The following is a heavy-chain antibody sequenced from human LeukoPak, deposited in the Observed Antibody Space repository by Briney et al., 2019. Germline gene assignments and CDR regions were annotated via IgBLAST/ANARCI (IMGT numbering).Heavy chain of an antibody. V-gene: IGHV3-74*01. CDR2: INADGSTT. Sequence: GGSLRLSCAASGFTFSSSWMHWVRQAPGKGLVWVSRINADGSTTNYADSVKGRFTISRDNAKNTLYLQMNSLRVEDTAVYHCVRALTGTDDFWGQGTLVTVSS. J-gene: IGHJ4*02. CDR1: GFTFSSSW. D-gene: IGHD1-7*01. CDR3: VRALTGTDDF.